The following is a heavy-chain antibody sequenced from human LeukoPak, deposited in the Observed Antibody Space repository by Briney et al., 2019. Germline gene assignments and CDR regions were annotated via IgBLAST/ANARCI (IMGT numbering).Heavy chain of an antibody. CDR3: ARMPASSYPDYYYYMDV. Sequence: GVSLRLSCAASVFTFSRYWMSWVRQAPGEGLEWVSNIKLDASEKKYGGSVKGRFTISRDNAKNSLYLQMNSLRVEDTAVYYCARMPASSYPDYYYYMDVWGKGTPVTVSS. CDR1: VFTFSRYW. CDR2: IKLDASEK. D-gene: IGHD3-10*01. J-gene: IGHJ6*03. V-gene: IGHV3-7*01.